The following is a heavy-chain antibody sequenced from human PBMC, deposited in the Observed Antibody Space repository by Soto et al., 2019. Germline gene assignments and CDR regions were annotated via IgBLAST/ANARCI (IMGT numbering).Heavy chain of an antibody. CDR1: GFTFSSYG. CDR2: ISYDGSNK. J-gene: IGHJ5*02. V-gene: IGHV3-30*03. Sequence: GGSLRLSCAASGFTFSSYGMHWVRQAPGKGLEWVAVISYDGSNKYYADSVKGRFTISRDNSKNTLYLQMNSLRAEDTAVYYCARDRYSYGYVSYNWFDPWGQGTLVTVSS. CDR3: ARDRYSYGYVSYNWFDP. D-gene: IGHD5-18*01.